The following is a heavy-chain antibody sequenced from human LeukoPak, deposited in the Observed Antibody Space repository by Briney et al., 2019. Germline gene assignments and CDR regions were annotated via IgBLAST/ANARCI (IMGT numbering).Heavy chain of an antibody. CDR2: IYWDDDK. D-gene: IGHD5-12*01. CDR3: AHRRVATGVFDY. CDR1: GFSLSTSGVG. Sequence: SGPTLVKPTQTLTLTCTFSGFSLSTSGVGVGWIRQPPGKALEWLALIYWDDDKRYSPSLKNRLTITKDTSKNHVVLTMTNMDPVDTATYYCAHRRVATGVFDYWGQGTLVTVSS. V-gene: IGHV2-5*02. J-gene: IGHJ4*02.